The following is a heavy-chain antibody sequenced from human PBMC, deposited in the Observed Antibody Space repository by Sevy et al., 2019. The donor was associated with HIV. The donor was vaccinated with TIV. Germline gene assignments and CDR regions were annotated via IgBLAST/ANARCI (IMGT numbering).Heavy chain of an antibody. CDR2: INPKSGGS. CDR3: ARDLRRRGYSYGSFDY. D-gene: IGHD5-12*01. Sequence: ASVKVSCKASGYTFTGQYIHWVRHAPGQGLEWMGWINPKSGGSNYAQEFQGRVTMTRDTSISTAYMELSGLTSDDTAVYYCARDLRRRGYSYGSFDYWGQGTLVTVSS. V-gene: IGHV1-2*02. J-gene: IGHJ4*02. CDR1: GYTFTGQY.